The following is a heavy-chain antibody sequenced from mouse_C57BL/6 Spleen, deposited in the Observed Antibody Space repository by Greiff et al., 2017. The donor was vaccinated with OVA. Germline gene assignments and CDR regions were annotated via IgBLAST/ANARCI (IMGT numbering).Heavy chain of an antibody. CDR2: ISSGGDYI. V-gene: IGHV5-9-1*02. CDR3: TRDFYYGSSYYAMDY. J-gene: IGHJ4*01. Sequence: DVMLVESGEGLVKHGGSLKLSCAASGFTFSSYAMSWVRQTPEKRLEWVAYISSGGDYIYYADTVKGRFTISRDNARNTLYLQMSSLKSEDTAMYYCTRDFYYGSSYYAMDYWGQGTSVTVSS. CDR1: GFTFSSYA. D-gene: IGHD1-1*01.